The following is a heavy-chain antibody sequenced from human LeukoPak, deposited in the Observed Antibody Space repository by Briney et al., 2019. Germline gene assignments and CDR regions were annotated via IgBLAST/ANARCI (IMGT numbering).Heavy chain of an antibody. J-gene: IGHJ4*02. CDR2: IYYSGTT. D-gene: IGHD1-26*01. Sequence: SETLSHTCTLSGASISTYYWSWIRQPPGKGLEWIGYIYYSGTTNYNPSLKSQVNISVDTSKNQFSLKLTSVTAADTAVYYCARAYSGTLPAKDWGQGTLVTVST. CDR1: GASISTYY. CDR3: ARAYSGTLPAKD. V-gene: IGHV4-59*01.